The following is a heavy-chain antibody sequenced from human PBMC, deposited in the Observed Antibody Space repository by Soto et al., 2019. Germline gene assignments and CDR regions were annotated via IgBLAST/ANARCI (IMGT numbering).Heavy chain of an antibody. CDR2: IYSSGST. V-gene: IGHV4-30-4*01. Sequence: PSETLSLTCTVSGGSISSGYYYWSRVRQPPGKGLEWLGYIYSSGSTYYNPSLKSRVTISVDTSKKQLSLKLSSVTAADTAVYYCAGNGGWLDLPRFDYWGQGTLVTVSS. CDR3: AGNGGWLDLPRFDY. CDR1: GGSISSGYYY. D-gene: IGHD2-8*01. J-gene: IGHJ4*02.